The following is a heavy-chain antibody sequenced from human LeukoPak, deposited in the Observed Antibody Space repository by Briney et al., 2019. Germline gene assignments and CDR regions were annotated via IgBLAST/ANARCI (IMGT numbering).Heavy chain of an antibody. J-gene: IGHJ4*02. V-gene: IGHV4-59*01. CDR3: ARENGSGMNFDY. D-gene: IGHD3-10*01. CDR2: IYYSGST. Sequence: PSETLSLTCTVSGGSISSYYWSWIRQPPGKGLEWIGYIYYSGSTNYNPSLKSRVTISVDTSKNQFSLKLSSVTAADTAVYYCARENGSGMNFDYWGQGTLVTVSS. CDR1: GGSISSYY.